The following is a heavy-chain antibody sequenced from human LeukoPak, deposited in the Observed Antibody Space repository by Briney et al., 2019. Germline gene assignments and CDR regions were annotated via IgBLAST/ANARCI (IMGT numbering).Heavy chain of an antibody. Sequence: GGSLRLSCAASGFTFSSYAMSWVRQAPGKGLEWVSGISGSDGSTNYADSVKGRFTISRENSKNTLYLQMNSLRAEDTAVYYCAKALSGSGSYYNALYYYYMDVWGKGTTVTVSS. D-gene: IGHD3-10*01. V-gene: IGHV3-23*01. CDR2: ISGSDGST. CDR1: GFTFSSYA. J-gene: IGHJ6*03. CDR3: AKALSGSGSYYNALYYYYMDV.